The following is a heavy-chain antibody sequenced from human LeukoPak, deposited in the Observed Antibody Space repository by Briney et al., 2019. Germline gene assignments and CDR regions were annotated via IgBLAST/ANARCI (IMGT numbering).Heavy chain of an antibody. CDR2: ISGSGGST. V-gene: IGHV3-23*01. Sequence: GGSLRLSCAASGSTFSSYAMSWVRQAPGKGLEWVSAISGSGGSTYYADSVKGRFTISRDNSKNTLYLQMNSLRAEDTAVYYCAKVDSSGYYYSSWGQGTLVTVSS. J-gene: IGHJ4*02. D-gene: IGHD3-22*01. CDR1: GSTFSSYA. CDR3: AKVDSSGYYYSS.